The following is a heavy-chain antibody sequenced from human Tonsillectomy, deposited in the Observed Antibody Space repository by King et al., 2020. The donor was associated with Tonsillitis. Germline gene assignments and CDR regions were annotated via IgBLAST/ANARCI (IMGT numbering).Heavy chain of an antibody. J-gene: IGHJ4*02. CDR1: GFTFSSYS. D-gene: IGHD5-12*01. Sequence: VQLVESGGGLVKPGGSLRLSCAASGFTFSSYSMNWVRQAPGKGLEWVSSISTSASYIYYADSVKGRFTISRDNAKNSLYLQMNSLRAEDTAVYYCARGGGYEPYRSPDYWGQGTLVTVSS. V-gene: IGHV3-21*01. CDR2: ISTSASYI. CDR3: ARGGGYEPYRSPDY.